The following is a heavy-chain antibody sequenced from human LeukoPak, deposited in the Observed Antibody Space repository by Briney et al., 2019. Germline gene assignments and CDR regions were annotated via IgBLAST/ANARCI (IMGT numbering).Heavy chain of an antibody. CDR3: ARPPSITNPYYGLDV. D-gene: IGHD3-3*01. CDR1: GGSIITYY. Sequence: SETLSLTCTVSGGSIITYYWSWIRQPAGKGLEWIGRIYSSGRTNYHPSLESRVTMSVDTSKNQFSLNLTSVTAADTAVYYCARPPSITNPYYGLDVWGQGTTVTVS. J-gene: IGHJ6*02. V-gene: IGHV4-4*07. CDR2: IYSSGRT.